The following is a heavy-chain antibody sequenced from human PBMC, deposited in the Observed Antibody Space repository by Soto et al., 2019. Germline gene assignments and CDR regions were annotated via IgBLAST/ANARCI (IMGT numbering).Heavy chain of an antibody. D-gene: IGHD3-22*01. CDR2: IIPIFGTA. V-gene: IGHV1-69*13. Sequence: GASVKVSCKASGGTFSSYAISWVRQAPGQGLEWMGGIIPIFGTANYAQKFQGRVTITADESTSTASMELCSLRSEDTAVYYGARDGYYYDSSDYYYGMDVWGQGSTVTVSS. J-gene: IGHJ6*02. CDR1: GGTFSSYA. CDR3: ARDGYYYDSSDYYYGMDV.